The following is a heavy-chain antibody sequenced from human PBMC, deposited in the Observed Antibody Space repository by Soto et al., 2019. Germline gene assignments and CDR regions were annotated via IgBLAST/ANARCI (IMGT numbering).Heavy chain of an antibody. CDR3: AKATATGGGAFDI. CDR2: ILVDGRT. J-gene: IGHJ3*02. V-gene: IGHV3-23*01. Sequence: LSCAASGFICSSYDMSWVRQAPGKGLEWVSTILVDGRTFYVDSVKGRFTISRDSSQNTVYLQMNSLTAGDTALYYCAKATATGGGAFDICGQGTMVTVSS. D-gene: IGHD2-8*02. CDR1: GFICSSYD.